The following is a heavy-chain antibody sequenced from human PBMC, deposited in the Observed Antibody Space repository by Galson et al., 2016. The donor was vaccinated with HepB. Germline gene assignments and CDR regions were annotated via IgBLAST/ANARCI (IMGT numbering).Heavy chain of an antibody. D-gene: IGHD1-26*01. Sequence: SLRLSCAASGFTFSNVWMSWVRQAPGKGLEWVGRIKSKTHGGTTDYAAPVKGRFTISRDDSKNTLYLQMNSLKTEDTAGYYCTTDRGTLGAAGWLDPWGQGTPVTVSS. CDR1: GFTFSNVW. CDR3: TTDRGTLGAAGWLDP. CDR2: IKSKTHGGTT. J-gene: IGHJ5*02. V-gene: IGHV3-15*01.